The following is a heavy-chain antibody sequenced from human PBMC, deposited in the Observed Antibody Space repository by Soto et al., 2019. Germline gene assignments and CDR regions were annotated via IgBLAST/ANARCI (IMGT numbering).Heavy chain of an antibody. CDR3: ERGFTSGSWEFEFDY. CDR2: INHSGST. J-gene: IGHJ4*02. CDR1: GGSFSGYY. V-gene: IGHV4-34*01. Sequence: SETLSLTCAVYGGSFSGYYWSWIRQPPGKGLEWIGEINHSGSTNYNPSLKSRVTISVDTSKNQFSLKLSSVTAADTAVYYCERGFTSGSWEFEFDYWGQGTLVTVSS. D-gene: IGHD1-26*01.